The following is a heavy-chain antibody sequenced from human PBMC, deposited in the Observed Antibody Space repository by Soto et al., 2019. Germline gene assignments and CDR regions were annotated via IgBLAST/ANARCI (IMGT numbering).Heavy chain of an antibody. CDR2: ISSSGSTI. CDR3: ARDLTLATYYYYYLDV. V-gene: IGHV3-11*01. J-gene: IGHJ6*03. CDR1: GFSFGDYY. D-gene: IGHD1-26*01. Sequence: GGSLRLSCAASGFSFGDYYMSWIRQAPGKGLEWVSYISSSGSTIYYADSVKGRFTISRDNAKNSLYLQMNSLRAEDTAVYYCARDLTLATYYYYYLDVWGKGTTVTVSS.